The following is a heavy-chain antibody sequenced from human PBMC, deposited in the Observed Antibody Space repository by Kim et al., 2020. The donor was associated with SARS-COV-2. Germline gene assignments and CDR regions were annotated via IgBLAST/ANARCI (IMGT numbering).Heavy chain of an antibody. J-gene: IGHJ4*02. CDR3: ARAPDYYDSSGSEGYYFDY. D-gene: IGHD3-22*01. V-gene: IGHV3-53*04. Sequence: GRFTISRHNSKHTLYLQMNSLRAEDTAVYYCARAPDYYDSSGSEGYYFDYWGQGTLVTVSS.